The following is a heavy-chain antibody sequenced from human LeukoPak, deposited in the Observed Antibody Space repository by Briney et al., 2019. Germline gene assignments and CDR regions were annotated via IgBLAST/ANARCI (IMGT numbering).Heavy chain of an antibody. V-gene: IGHV4-39*07. CDR1: GGSISSSSYY. CDR2: IYYSGST. D-gene: IGHD2-15*01. Sequence: SETLSLTCTVSGGSISSSSYYWGWIRQPPGKGLEWIGSIYYSGSTYYNPSLKSRVTISVDTSKNQFSLKLSSVTAADTAVYYCARRCGSGGSCLAGWYFDLWGRGTLVTVSS. CDR3: ARRCGSGGSCLAGWYFDL. J-gene: IGHJ2*01.